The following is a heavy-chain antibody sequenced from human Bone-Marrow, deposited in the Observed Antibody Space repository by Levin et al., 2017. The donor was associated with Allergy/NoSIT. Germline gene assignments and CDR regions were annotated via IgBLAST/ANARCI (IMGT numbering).Heavy chain of an antibody. J-gene: IGHJ6*02. CDR3: ARRQHSSSSYYYYYGMDV. V-gene: IGHV3-7*01. CDR2: IKQDGSEK. Sequence: GGSLRLSCAASGFTFSSYWMSWVRQAPGKGLEWVANIKQDGSEKYYVDSVKGRFTISRDNAKNSLYLQMNSLRAEDTAVYYCARRQHSSSSYYYYYGMDVWGQGTTVTVSS. D-gene: IGHD6-6*01. CDR1: GFTFSSYW.